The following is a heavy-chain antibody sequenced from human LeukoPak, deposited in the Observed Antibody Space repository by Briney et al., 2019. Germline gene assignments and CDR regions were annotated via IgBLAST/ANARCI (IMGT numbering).Heavy chain of an antibody. V-gene: IGHV1-69*13. Sequence: SVKVSCKASGGTFNSYAISWVRQAPGQGLEWMGGIIPIFGTPEYAQKYQGRVTVTADESTSTAYMELSSLTSEDTAVYYCARDNKWELFALDYWGQGTLVTVSS. CDR3: ARDNKWELFALDY. J-gene: IGHJ4*02. CDR2: IIPIFGTP. CDR1: GGTFNSYA. D-gene: IGHD1-26*01.